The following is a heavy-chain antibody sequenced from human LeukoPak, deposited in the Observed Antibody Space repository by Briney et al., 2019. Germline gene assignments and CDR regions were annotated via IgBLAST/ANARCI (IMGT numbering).Heavy chain of an antibody. Sequence: GGSLRLSCAASGFAFSSYWMSWVRQAPGKGLEWVANIKQDGSEKYYVDSVKGRFTISRDNAKNSLYLQMNSLRAEDTAVYYCARGQYYDFWSGYYPIDYWGQGTLVTVSS. J-gene: IGHJ4*02. V-gene: IGHV3-7*01. D-gene: IGHD3-3*01. CDR3: ARGQYYDFWSGYYPIDY. CDR2: IKQDGSEK. CDR1: GFAFSSYW.